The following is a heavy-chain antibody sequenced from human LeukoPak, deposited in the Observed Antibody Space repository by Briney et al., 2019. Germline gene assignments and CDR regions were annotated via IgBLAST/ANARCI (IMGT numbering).Heavy chain of an antibody. CDR1: GFTFSSYS. Sequence: TGGSLRLSCAASGFTFSSYSMNWVRQAPGKGLEWVSSISSSSSYIYYADSVKGRFTISRGNAKSSLYLQMNSPRAEDTAVYYCAGRNEYYYDSSGYTLTNWFDPWGQGTLVTASS. D-gene: IGHD3-22*01. CDR3: AGRNEYYYDSSGYTLTNWFDP. CDR2: ISSSSSYI. V-gene: IGHV3-21*01. J-gene: IGHJ5*02.